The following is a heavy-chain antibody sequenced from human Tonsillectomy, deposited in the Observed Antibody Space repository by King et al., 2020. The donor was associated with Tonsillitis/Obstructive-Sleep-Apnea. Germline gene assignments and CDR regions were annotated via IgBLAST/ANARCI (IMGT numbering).Heavy chain of an antibody. CDR1: GYSFTSYW. CDR2: IYPGDSDT. Sequence: QLVQSGAEVKKPGESLKISCKGSGYSFTSYWIGWVRQMPGKGLEWMGIIYPGDSDTRYSPSFQGQVTISADKSISTAYLQWSSLKASDTAMYYCAIRVRYDSSGPWYFDYWGQGTLVTVSS. D-gene: IGHD3-22*01. J-gene: IGHJ4*02. V-gene: IGHV5-51*01. CDR3: AIRVRYDSSGPWYFDY.